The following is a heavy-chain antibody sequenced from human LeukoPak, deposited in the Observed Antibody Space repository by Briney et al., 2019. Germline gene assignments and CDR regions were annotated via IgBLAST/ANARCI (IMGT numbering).Heavy chain of an antibody. D-gene: IGHD1-26*01. CDR2: ISSNGGST. V-gene: IGHV3-64*01. CDR1: GFTFSSYA. CDR3: ARDLRGSNAY. Sequence: GGSLRLSCAASGFTFSSYAMHWVRQAPGKGLEYVSGISSNGGSTDYANSVKGRFTISRDNSKNTLYLQMGSLRVEDMAVYYCARDLRGSNAYWGQGTLVTVSS. J-gene: IGHJ4*02.